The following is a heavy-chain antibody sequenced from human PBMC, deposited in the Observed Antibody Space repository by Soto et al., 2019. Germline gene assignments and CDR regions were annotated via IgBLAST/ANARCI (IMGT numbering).Heavy chain of an antibody. CDR1: GYDFKKYG. J-gene: IGHJ2*01. D-gene: IGHD5-18*01. V-gene: IGHV1-18*04. CDR3: ARGYSDGSYWFFDL. CDR2: ITVYNGNT. Sequence: QGQLVQSGGEVREPGASVKVSCEASGYDFKKYGITWVRQAPGQGLEWMGWITVYNGNTNYAERLQGRVTMTTDTSTNTAYMELWSLSSDDTAVYYCARGYSDGSYWFFDLWGRGTLVTVSS.